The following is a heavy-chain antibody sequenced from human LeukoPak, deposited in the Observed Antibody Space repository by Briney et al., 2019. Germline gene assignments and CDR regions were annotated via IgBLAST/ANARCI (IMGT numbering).Heavy chain of an antibody. D-gene: IGHD3-22*01. V-gene: IGHV5-51*01. Sequence: CXXGGYSFTNYWIVWVRQMPGKGVEGMGVIYYDESETQYSPSFEGQVTMSVDKYISTTCLQWSDLQAADTAVVYYAXXPYXDXSGQXDPWGQGTXVTVSS. CDR2: IYYDESET. CDR3: AXXPYXDXSGQXDP. J-gene: IGHJ5*02. CDR1: GYSFTNYW.